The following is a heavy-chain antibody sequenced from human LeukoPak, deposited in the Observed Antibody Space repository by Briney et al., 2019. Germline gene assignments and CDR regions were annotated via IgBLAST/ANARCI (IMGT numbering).Heavy chain of an antibody. CDR2: IKQDGSEK. CDR1: GFTFSSYW. D-gene: IGHD6-13*01. J-gene: IGHJ4*02. CDR3: ARYGMMYSSSWYDY. Sequence: PGGSLRLSCAASGFTFSSYWMSWVRQAPGKGLEWVANIKQDGSEKYYVDSVKGRFTISRDNAKNSLYLQMNSLRAEDTAVYYCARYGMMYSSSWYDYWGQGTLVTVSS. V-gene: IGHV3-7*01.